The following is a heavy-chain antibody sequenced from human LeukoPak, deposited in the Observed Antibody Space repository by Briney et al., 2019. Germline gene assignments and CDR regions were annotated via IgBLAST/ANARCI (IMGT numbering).Heavy chain of an antibody. CDR3: ARDLGLDY. CDR2: ISSSSSSI. CDR1: GFTFSSYS. J-gene: IGHJ4*02. D-gene: IGHD1-26*01. Sequence: PGGSLRPSCAASGFTFSSYSMNWVRQAPGKGLEWVSYISSSSSSIYCADSVKGRLTISRDNAKNSLYLQMNSLRAEDTAVYYCARDLGLDYWGQGTLVTVSS. V-gene: IGHV3-48*01.